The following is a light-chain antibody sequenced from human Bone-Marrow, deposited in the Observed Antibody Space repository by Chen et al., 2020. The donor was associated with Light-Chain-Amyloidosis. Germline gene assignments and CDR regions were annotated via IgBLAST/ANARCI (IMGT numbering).Light chain of an antibody. J-gene: IGLJ3*02. CDR1: NIGSTS. V-gene: IGLV3-21*02. CDR2: DDS. CDR3: QVWDRGSDRPV. Sequence: SYVLPPPSSVSVAPGQTATIACGGNNIGSTSVHWYQQTPGQAPLLVVYDDSDRPSGIPGRLSGSNSGNTATLTISRVEAGDEADYYCQVWDRGSDRPVFGGGTKLTVL.